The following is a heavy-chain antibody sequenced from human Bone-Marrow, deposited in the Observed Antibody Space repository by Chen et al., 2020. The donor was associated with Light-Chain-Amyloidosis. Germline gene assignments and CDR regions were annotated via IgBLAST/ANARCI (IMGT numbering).Heavy chain of an antibody. D-gene: IGHD5-12*01. CDR3: ARRRDGYNFDY. V-gene: IGHV5-51*01. CDR1: GYTFPNYW. CDR2: IYPDDSDA. J-gene: IGHJ4*02. Sequence: GESLKISCKGSGYTFPNYWIGWVRQMPGKGLEWMGVIYPDDSDARYSPSFEGQATISADKSITTAYLQWRSLKASDTAMYYCARRRDGYNFDYWGQGTLVTVSS.